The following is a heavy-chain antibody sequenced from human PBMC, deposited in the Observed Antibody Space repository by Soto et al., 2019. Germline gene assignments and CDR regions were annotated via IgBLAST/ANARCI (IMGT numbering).Heavy chain of an antibody. V-gene: IGHV1-18*04. CDR2: ISAYNGNT. CDR3: ARSLALAVAASNNYLDP. Sequence: QVQLVQSGTEVKKPGASVKVSCKSSGYEFTNYGISWVRQAPGQGLEWMGWISAYNGNTKYEQTLQGRITMSTDTSTGTAYMELRRLRSDDTALYYCARSLALAVAASNNYLDPLGQGTLVTVSS. CDR1: GYEFTNYG. J-gene: IGHJ5*02. D-gene: IGHD2-15*01.